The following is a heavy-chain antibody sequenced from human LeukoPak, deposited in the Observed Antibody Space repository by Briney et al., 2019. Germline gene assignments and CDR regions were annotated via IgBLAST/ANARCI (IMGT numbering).Heavy chain of an antibody. D-gene: IGHD2-21*02. CDR3: ARLGSGGDSNWFDP. J-gene: IGHJ5*02. CDR1: GGSISSYF. V-gene: IGHV4-59*12. Sequence: SETLSLTCIVSGGSISSYFWSWIRQPPGKGLEWIGYISNSGSTNYNPSLKSRVTISADTSKNQFSLKLSSVTAADTAVYYCARLGSGGDSNWFDPWGQGTLVTVSS. CDR2: ISNSGST.